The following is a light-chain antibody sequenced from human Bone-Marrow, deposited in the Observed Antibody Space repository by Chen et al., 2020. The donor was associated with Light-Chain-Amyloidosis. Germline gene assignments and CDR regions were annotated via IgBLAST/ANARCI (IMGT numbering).Light chain of an antibody. Sequence: EIVLTQSPGTLSLSPGEGANLSCRASQTISSNYLTWYQQKFGQAPRLLIYGSSSRATGIPDRFTGSGSGTDFTLTSNRMEPEDFGMYDCEQYGTSPLTFGGGTKVEIK. CDR2: GSS. V-gene: IGKV3-20*01. CDR3: EQYGTSPLT. J-gene: IGKJ4*01. CDR1: QTISSNY.